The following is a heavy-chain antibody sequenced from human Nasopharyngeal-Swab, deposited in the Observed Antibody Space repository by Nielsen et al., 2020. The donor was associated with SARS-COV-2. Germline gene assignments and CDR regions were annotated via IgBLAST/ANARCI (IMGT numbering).Heavy chain of an antibody. D-gene: IGHD2-2*01. CDR1: GYTFTSYA. Sequence: ASVKVSCKASGYTFTSYAMNWVRQAPGQGLEWMGWINTNTGNPTYAQGFTGRFVFSLDTSVSTAYLQISSLKAEDTAVYYCARVDVVVPAATPKWFDPWGQGTLVTVSS. CDR2: INTNTGNP. CDR3: ARVDVVVPAATPKWFDP. J-gene: IGHJ5*02. V-gene: IGHV7-4-1*02.